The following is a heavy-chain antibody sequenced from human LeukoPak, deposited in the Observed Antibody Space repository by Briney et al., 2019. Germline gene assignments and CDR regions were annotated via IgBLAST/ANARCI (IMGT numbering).Heavy chain of an antibody. CDR2: IGTAGDT. D-gene: IGHD1-26*01. Sequence: PGGSLRLSCAAYGFTFSSYDMHWVRQATGKGLEWASAIGTAGDTYYPGSVKGRFTISRENAKNSLYLQMNSLRAGDTAVYYCARGSGSGSYYSNTDYFDYWGQGTLVTVSS. CDR1: GFTFSSYD. CDR3: ARGSGSGSYYSNTDYFDY. V-gene: IGHV3-13*01. J-gene: IGHJ4*02.